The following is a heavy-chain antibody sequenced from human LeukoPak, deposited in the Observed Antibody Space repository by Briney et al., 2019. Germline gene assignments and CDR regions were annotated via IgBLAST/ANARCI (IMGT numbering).Heavy chain of an antibody. CDR2: MNPNSGNA. CDR3: ARTSSGWYGGSFDP. CDR1: GYTFTSYD. Sequence: ASVKVSCKASGYTFTSYDINWVRQATGQGPEWMGWMNPNSGNAGYAQKFQGRVTMTRNTSISTAYMELSSLRSEDTAVYYCARTSSGWYGGSFDPWGQGTLVTVSS. J-gene: IGHJ5*02. V-gene: IGHV1-8*01. D-gene: IGHD6-19*01.